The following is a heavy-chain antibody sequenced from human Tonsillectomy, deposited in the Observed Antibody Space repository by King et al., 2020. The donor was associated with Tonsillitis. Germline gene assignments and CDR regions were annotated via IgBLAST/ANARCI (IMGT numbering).Heavy chain of an antibody. CDR2: FYTSGTI. D-gene: IGHD5-24*01. CDR1: GASISSGSTY. J-gene: IGHJ3*01. Sequence: VQLPESGPGLVRPSQTLSLTCTVSGASISSGSTYWRWLRQPAGQGLEWIGRFYTSGTIDYNPSLKSRVIMSVDTSKNQFSLRLSSVTAADTGVYYCATEGDGFPDTFDLWGQGTMVAVSS. V-gene: IGHV4-61*02. CDR3: ATEGDGFPDTFDL.